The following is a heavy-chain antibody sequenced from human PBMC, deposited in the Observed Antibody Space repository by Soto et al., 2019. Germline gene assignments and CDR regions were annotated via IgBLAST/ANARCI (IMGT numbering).Heavy chain of an antibody. J-gene: IGHJ5*02. CDR2: ISGSGSYT. CDR3: ARDRGP. V-gene: IGHV3-11*06. Sequence: GGPLRLSCAAPGFSFSDYYMSWMRKAPGKGPEWLSYISGSGSYTDYADSVKGRFTISRDNAKNSLYLQMNNLGVEDTALYYCARDRGPWGQGTLVTVSS. CDR1: GFSFSDYY.